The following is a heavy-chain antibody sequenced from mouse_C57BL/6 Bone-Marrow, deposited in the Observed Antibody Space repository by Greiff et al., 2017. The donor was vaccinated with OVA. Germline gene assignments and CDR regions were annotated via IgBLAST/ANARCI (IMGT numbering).Heavy chain of an antibody. J-gene: IGHJ2*01. Sequence: VKLMESGAELARPGASVKLSCKASGYTFTSYGISWVKQRTGQGLEWIGEIYPRSGNTYYNEKFKGKATLTADKSSSTAYMELRSLTSEDSAVYFCARGRTYYSNYDYFDYWGQGTTLTVSS. V-gene: IGHV1-81*01. CDR2: IYPRSGNT. D-gene: IGHD2-5*01. CDR1: GYTFTSYG. CDR3: ARGRTYYSNYDYFDY.